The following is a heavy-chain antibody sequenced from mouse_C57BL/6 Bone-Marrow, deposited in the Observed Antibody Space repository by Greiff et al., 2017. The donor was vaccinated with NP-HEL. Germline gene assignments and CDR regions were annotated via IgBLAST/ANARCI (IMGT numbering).Heavy chain of an antibody. CDR1: GFTFTDYY. V-gene: IGHV7-3*01. J-gene: IGHJ1*03. Sequence: EVKVVESGGGLVQPGGSLSLPCAASGFTFTDYYMSWVRQPPGKALEWLGFIRNKANGYTTEYSASVKGRFTISRDNSQSILYLQINALRAEDSATYYCARYIVYYGSSHWYFDVWGTGTTVTVSS. CDR2: IRNKANGYTT. D-gene: IGHD1-1*01. CDR3: ARYIVYYGSSHWYFDV.